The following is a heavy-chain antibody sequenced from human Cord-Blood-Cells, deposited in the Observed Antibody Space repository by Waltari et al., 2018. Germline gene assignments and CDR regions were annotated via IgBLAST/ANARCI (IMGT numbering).Heavy chain of an antibody. CDR2: IIPIFGTA. CDR3: AIDTAYCGGDCYSAVDI. J-gene: IGHJ3*02. Sequence: QVQLVQSGAEVKKPGSSVKVSCKASGGTFSSYAISWVRQAPGQGLEWMGGIIPIFGTADYAQKFQGRVTITADESTSTSYMELSSLRSEDTAVYYCAIDTAYCGGDCYSAVDIWGQGTMVTVSS. CDR1: GGTFSSYA. D-gene: IGHD2-21*02. V-gene: IGHV1-69*01.